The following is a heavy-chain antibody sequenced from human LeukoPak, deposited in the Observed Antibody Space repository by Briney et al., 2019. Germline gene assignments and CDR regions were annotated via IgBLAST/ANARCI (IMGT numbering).Heavy chain of an antibody. CDR1: GGSISSSSYY. Sequence: KPSETLSLTCTVSGGSISSSSYYWGWIRQPPGKGLEWIGSTYYSGSTYYNPSLKSRVTISVDTSKNQFSLKLSSVTAADTAVYYCARDRWRGVRGVIKYYGMDVWGQGTTVTVSS. CDR3: ARDRWRGVRGVIKYYGMDV. V-gene: IGHV4-39*07. CDR2: TYYSGST. J-gene: IGHJ6*02. D-gene: IGHD3-10*01.